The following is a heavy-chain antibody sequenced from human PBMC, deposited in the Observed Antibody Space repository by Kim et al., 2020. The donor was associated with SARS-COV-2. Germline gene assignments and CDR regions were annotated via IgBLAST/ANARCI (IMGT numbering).Heavy chain of an antibody. V-gene: IGHV1-18*01. J-gene: IGHJ4*02. Sequence: TNYAQKLQGRVTMTTDTSTSTAYMELRSLRSDDTAVYYCARALFSDPPDYWGQGTLVTVSS. CDR3: ARALFSDPPDY. D-gene: IGHD2-21*01. CDR2: T.